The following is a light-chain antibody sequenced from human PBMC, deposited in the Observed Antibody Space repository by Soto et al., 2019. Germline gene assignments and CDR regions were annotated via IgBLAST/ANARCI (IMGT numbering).Light chain of an antibody. J-gene: IGLJ2*01. V-gene: IGLV1-40*01. Sequence: QLVLTQPPSVSGDPGQRVTISCTGRSSNIGAGYDVHWYQQLPGTAPKLLIYGNSNRPSGVPDRFSGSKSGTSASLAITGLQAEDEADYYCQSYDSSLSGSVVFGGGTKLTVL. CDR1: SSNIGAGYD. CDR3: QSYDSSLSGSVV. CDR2: GNS.